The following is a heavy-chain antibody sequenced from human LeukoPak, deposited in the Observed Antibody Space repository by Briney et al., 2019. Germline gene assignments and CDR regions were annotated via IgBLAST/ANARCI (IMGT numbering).Heavy chain of an antibody. CDR2: IKQDGSEK. CDR3: GRDRLIGGLDP. D-gene: IGHD3-3*01. CDR1: GFTISSYW. J-gene: IGHJ5*02. Sequence: TGGSLRLSCAGSGFTISSYWMTWVRQAPGKGLEWVANIKQDGSEKYYVDSVKGRFTISRDNAKNSLYLQMNSLRAADTAVYYCGRDRLIGGLDPWGQGTLVTVSS. V-gene: IGHV3-7*01.